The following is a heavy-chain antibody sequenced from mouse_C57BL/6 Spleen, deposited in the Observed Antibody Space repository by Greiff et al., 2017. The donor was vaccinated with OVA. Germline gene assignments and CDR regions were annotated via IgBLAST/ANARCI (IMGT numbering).Heavy chain of an antibody. V-gene: IGHV5-16*01. Sequence: EVMFVESEGGLVQPGSSMKLSCTASGFTFSDYYMAWVRQVPEKGLEWVANISYDGSSTYYLDSLKSRFIISRDDAKNILYLQMSSLKSEDTATYDCARGGYYMDYWGQGTTLTVSS. CDR2: ISYDGSST. CDR1: GFTFSDYY. J-gene: IGHJ2*01. D-gene: IGHD2-12*01. CDR3: ARGGYYMDY.